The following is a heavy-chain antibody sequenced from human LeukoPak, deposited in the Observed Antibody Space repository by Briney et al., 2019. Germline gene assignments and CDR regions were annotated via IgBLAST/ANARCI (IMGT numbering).Heavy chain of an antibody. V-gene: IGHV1-2*02. CDR2: IIPNSGGT. J-gene: IGHJ4*02. D-gene: IGHD3-10*01. CDR1: GYTFTSYY. Sequence: ASVKVSCKASGYTFTSYYMHWVRQAPGQGLEWMGWIIPNSGGTAYAQNFEGRVTMTRDTSISTAYMELRRLRYDDTAMYYCARIRTSGSYFNVWGQGSLLTVSS. CDR3: ARIRTSGSYFNV.